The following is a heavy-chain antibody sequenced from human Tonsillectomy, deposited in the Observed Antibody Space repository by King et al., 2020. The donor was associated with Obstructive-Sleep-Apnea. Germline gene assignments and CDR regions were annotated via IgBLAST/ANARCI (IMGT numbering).Heavy chain of an antibody. CDR2: IIPILGIA. CDR3: ARDHDLVAADDAFDI. V-gene: IGHV1-69*09. Sequence: QLVQSGAEVKKPGSSVKVSCKASGGTFSSYAISWVRQAPGQGLEWMGRIIPILGIANYAQKFQGRVTITADKSTSTAYMELSSLRSEDTAVYYCARDHDLVAADDAFDIWGQGTMVTVSS. D-gene: IGHD2-21*01. CDR1: GGTFSSYA. J-gene: IGHJ3*02.